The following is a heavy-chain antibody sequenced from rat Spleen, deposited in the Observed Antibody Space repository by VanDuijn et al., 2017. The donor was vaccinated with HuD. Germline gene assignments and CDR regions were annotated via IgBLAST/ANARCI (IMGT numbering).Heavy chain of an antibody. CDR2: ISSDGRRN. J-gene: IGHJ2*01. V-gene: IGHV5-20*01. CDR3: TTVFWGVATRDY. D-gene: IGHD1-3*01. Sequence: EVQLVESDGGLVQPGRSLKLSCAASGFIFSDYYMAWVRQAPTKGLEWVATISSDGRRNYYRDSVKGRFTISRDNAKSSLYLQMDSLRSEDTATYYCTTVFWGVATRDYWGQGVMVTVSS. CDR1: GFIFSDYY.